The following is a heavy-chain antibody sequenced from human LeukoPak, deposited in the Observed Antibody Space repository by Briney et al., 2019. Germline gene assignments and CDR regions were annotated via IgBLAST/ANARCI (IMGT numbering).Heavy chain of an antibody. V-gene: IGHV1-2*02. CDR2: INPNSGGT. D-gene: IGHD1-1*01. J-gene: IGHJ4*02. CDR3: ARRLGAGTTLGY. Sequence: GPSVKVSCKASGYTFTGYYIHWVRQAPGQGLERMGWINPNSGGTNYAQNFQGTVTMTRDTSTSTAYMELSRLRSDDTAVYYCARRLGAGTTLGYWGQGTLVTVSS. CDR1: GYTFTGYY.